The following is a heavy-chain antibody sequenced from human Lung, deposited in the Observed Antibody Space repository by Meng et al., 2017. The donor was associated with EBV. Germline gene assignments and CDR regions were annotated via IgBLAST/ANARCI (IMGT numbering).Heavy chain of an antibody. J-gene: IGHJ4*02. D-gene: IGHD7-27*01. CDR2: ITPSSGGT. CDR1: GYTFTGYY. CDR3: VRANLGSADY. Sequence: QVQPGEAGAEVKKPGASGKVSCKASGYTFTGYYMHWLRQAPGQGLEWVGRITPSSGGTTYAQKFQGRVTMTRDTSISTAYMELSSLRSDDAATYYCVRANLGSADYWGQGTLVTVSS. V-gene: IGHV1-2*06.